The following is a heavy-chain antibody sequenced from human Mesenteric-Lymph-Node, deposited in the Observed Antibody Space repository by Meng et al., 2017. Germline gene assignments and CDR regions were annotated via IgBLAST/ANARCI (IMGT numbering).Heavy chain of an antibody. J-gene: IGHJ6*02. CDR3: ATEFVYYGSGRRRYYYGMDV. D-gene: IGHD3-10*01. CDR1: GYTFTSYE. Sequence: ASVKVSCKASGYTFTSYEINWVRQATGQGLECMGWMNPNSGNTGYAQKFQGRVTMTRNTSISTAYMELSSLRSEDTAVYYCATEFVYYGSGRRRYYYGMDVWGQGTTVTVSS. V-gene: IGHV1-8*01. CDR2: MNPNSGNT.